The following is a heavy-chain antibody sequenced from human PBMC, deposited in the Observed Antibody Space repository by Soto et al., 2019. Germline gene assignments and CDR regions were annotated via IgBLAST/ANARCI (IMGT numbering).Heavy chain of an antibody. D-gene: IGHD1-26*01. CDR1: GFTFSVYP. CDR3: AGERSALPGARDAMDV. V-gene: IGHV3-30-3*01. CDR2: ISFDGSRI. Sequence: QVQLVESGGGVVQPGRSLRLSCAASGFTFSVYPMHWVRQAPGKGLEWVAFISFDGSRIYYADSVRGRFTISRDNAKKSVFLEMNSLTADDTAIYYCAGERSALPGARDAMDVWGQGTTVTVSS. J-gene: IGHJ6*02.